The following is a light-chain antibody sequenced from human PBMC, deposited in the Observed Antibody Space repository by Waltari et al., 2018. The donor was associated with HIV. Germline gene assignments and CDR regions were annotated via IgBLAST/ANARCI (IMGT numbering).Light chain of an antibody. CDR2: RNN. J-gene: IGLJ1*01. CDR3: ASWDDGLRGHV. Sequence: QSGLTQPPSASGTPGQRLSISCAGNNSNIGSNFVFWYRQIPGAAPTLLVNRNNQRPSGVGDRFSGSRSVASASLVISGLRVEEEADYYCASWDDGLRGHVFGSGTTVSV. CDR1: NSNIGSNF. V-gene: IGLV1-47*01.